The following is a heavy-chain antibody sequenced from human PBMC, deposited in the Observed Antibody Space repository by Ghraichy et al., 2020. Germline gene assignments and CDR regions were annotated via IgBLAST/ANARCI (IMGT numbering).Heavy chain of an antibody. CDR2: ISGSGGNT. V-gene: IGHV3-23*01. Sequence: GESLNISCAASGFTFNNYDMSWVRQAPGKGLEWVSSISGSGGNTYYADSVKGRFTISRDNSKNTLYLQLNSLRAEDTAVYYCAKGVAGTNFDYWAQGTLVTVSS. J-gene: IGHJ4*02. CDR3: AKGVAGTNFDY. D-gene: IGHD1/OR15-1a*01. CDR1: GFTFNNYD.